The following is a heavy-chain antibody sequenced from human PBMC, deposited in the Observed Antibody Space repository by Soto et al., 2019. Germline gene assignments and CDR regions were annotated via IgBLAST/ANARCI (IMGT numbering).Heavy chain of an antibody. Sequence: QVQLVQSGAEVKKPGASVKVSCKASGYTFTSYDINWVRQATGQGLEWMGWMNPNSGNTGYAQKFQGRVTMTRNTSISTADMELSSLRSEDTAVYYCAITYYYDSSGQAGGMDVWGQGTTVTVSS. D-gene: IGHD3-22*01. V-gene: IGHV1-8*01. CDR2: MNPNSGNT. J-gene: IGHJ6*02. CDR3: AITYYYDSSGQAGGMDV. CDR1: GYTFTSYD.